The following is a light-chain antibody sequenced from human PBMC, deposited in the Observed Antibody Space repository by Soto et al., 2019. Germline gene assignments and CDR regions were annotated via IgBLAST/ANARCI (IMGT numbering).Light chain of an antibody. CDR3: QQYNNWPPLT. Sequence: EIVMTQSPATLSVSPGERATLSCRASQSVTTTLAWYQQKPGQAPRLLIYGASTRATGVAARFSGSVSGTEFNLTISSLQSEDFAVYYCQQYNNWPPLTFGGGTKVEIK. CDR2: GAS. V-gene: IGKV3-15*01. J-gene: IGKJ4*01. CDR1: QSVTTT.